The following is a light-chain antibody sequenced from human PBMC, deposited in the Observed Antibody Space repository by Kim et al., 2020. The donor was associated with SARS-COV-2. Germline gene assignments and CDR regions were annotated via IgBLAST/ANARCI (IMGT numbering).Light chain of an antibody. Sequence: SPGERATLSCRASQSVASNLAWYQQKPGQAPRLLIHDASTRATGLPARFSGSGSGTEFTLTISSLQSEDFAVYYCQQYNNWTPITFGQGTRLEIK. CDR2: DAS. CDR1: QSVASN. V-gene: IGKV3-15*01. J-gene: IGKJ5*01. CDR3: QQYNNWTPIT.